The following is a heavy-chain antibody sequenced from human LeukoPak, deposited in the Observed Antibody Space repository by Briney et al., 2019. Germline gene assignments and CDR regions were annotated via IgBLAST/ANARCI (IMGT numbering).Heavy chain of an antibody. D-gene: IGHD6-19*01. V-gene: IGHV4-30-2*01. CDR3: ARDTGSSGWPDAFDI. J-gene: IGHJ3*02. CDR1: GFSLSTSGMC. Sequence: ESGPTLVKPTQTLTLTCTFSGFSLSTSGMCVSWIRQPPGKGLEWIGYIYHSGSTYYNPSLKSRVTISVDRSKNQFSLKLSSVTAADTAVYYCARDTGSSGWPDAFDIWGQGTMVTVSS. CDR2: IYHSGST.